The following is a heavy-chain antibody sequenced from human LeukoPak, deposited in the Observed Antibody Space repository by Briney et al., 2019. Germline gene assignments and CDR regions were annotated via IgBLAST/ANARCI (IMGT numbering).Heavy chain of an antibody. J-gene: IGHJ4*02. CDR2: IYYSGST. D-gene: IGHD6-6*01. CDR3: ATGGSSYMAPLDY. V-gene: IGHV4-59*01. Sequence: SETLSLTCTVSGGSISSYYWSWIRQPPGKGLEWIGDIYYSGSTNYNPSLKSRVTISVDTSKNQFSLKLSSVTAADTDVYYCATGGSSYMAPLDYWGQGTLVTVSS. CDR1: GGSISSYY.